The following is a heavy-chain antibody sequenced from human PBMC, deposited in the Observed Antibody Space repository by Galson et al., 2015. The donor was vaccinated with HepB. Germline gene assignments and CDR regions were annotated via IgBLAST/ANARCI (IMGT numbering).Heavy chain of an antibody. V-gene: IGHV3-23*01. CDR1: GFTFNNYA. CDR2: ISGSGGLT. J-gene: IGHJ4*02. D-gene: IGHD5-18*01. Sequence: SLRLSCAASGFTFNNYAMSWVRQAPGKGLEWVSGISGSGGLTYYADSVKGRFTISRDNSKNTLYLQMNSLRAEDTAIYYCAKGQTWIQLWFFDHWGQGTLVTVSS. CDR3: AKGQTWIQLWFFDH.